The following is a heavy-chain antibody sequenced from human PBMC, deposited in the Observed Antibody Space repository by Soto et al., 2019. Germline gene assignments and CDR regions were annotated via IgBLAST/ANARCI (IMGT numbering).Heavy chain of an antibody. V-gene: IGHV1-69*01. D-gene: IGHD2-15*01. J-gene: IGHJ6*02. CDR3: ARVTRVVAADHYYYYYGMDV. CDR1: GGTFSSYA. CDR2: IIPIFGTA. Sequence: QVQLVQSGAEVKKPGSSVKVSCKASGGTFSSYAISWVRQAPEQGLEWMGGIIPIFGTANYAQKFQGRVTITADESTSTAYMELSSLRSEDTAVYYCARVTRVVAADHYYYYYGMDVWGQGTTVTVSS.